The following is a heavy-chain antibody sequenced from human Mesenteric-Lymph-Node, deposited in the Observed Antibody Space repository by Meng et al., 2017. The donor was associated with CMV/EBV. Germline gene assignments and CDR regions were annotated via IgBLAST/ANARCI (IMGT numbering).Heavy chain of an antibody. Sequence: GVLKISCAASGFTFRNYWMTWVRQAPGKGLEWVANINEDGSDKYYVDSVKGRFTISRDNAKNSLYLQMNSLRAEDTAVYYCARSLVRRAMFDYWGQGTLVTVSS. V-gene: IGHV3-7*01. CDR1: GFTFRNYW. CDR3: ARSLVRRAMFDY. CDR2: INEDGSDK. J-gene: IGHJ4*02.